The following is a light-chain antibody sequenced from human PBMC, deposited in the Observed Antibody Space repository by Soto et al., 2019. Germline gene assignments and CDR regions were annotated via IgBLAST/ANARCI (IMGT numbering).Light chain of an antibody. J-gene: IGKJ4*01. CDR1: QGISSY. V-gene: IGKV1-9*01. CDR3: QQYNSYPLT. CDR2: AAS. Sequence: IQLTQSPSSLSASVGDRVTITCRASQGISSYLAWYQQKPGKAPKLLIYAASTLQSGVPSRFSGSGSGTDFTLTISSLQPDDFATYYCQQYNSYPLTFGGGTKVDIK.